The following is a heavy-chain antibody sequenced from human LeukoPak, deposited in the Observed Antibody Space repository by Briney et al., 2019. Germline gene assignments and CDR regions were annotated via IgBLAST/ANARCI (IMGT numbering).Heavy chain of an antibody. Sequence: GGSLRLSCAASGFTVITNYMSWVRQAPGKGLEWVSAIYSDGTTHYADSVKGRFTISRDNSKNTLYLQMGSLRTEDTAVYFCARDGVLYCSSTSCYFRYYYYGMDVWGQGTTVTVSS. CDR3: ARDGVLYCSSTSCYFRYYYYGMDV. D-gene: IGHD2-2*01. CDR2: IYSDGTT. J-gene: IGHJ6*02. V-gene: IGHV3-66*01. CDR1: GFTVITNY.